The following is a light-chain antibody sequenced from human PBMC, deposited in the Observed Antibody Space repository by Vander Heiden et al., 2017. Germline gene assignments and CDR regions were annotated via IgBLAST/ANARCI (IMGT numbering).Light chain of an antibody. Sequence: DIRMTQSPSTLSASVGDRVTITCRASQITDNFLDWYQQKTGKAPKLLIYKASTLESGVPSRFSGSGSGTEFTLTISSLQPDDFATYCCQQYTSYSGTFGQGTKVEIK. CDR2: KAS. CDR3: QQYTSYSGT. CDR1: QITDNF. V-gene: IGKV1-5*03. J-gene: IGKJ1*01.